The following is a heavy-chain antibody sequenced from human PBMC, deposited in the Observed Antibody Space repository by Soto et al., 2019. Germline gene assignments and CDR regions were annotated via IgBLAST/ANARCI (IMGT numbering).Heavy chain of an antibody. D-gene: IGHD3-22*01. CDR1: GGTFSSYA. CDR2: IIPIFGTA. V-gene: IGHV1-69*12. Sequence: QVQLVQSGAEVKKPGSSVKVSCKASGGTFSSYAISWVRQAPGQGLEWMGGIIPIFGTANYAQKFQGRVTITADETTSTADMELGSLRSEDTAVYYCARGHHYYDSSGYPNPRWFDPWGQGTLVTVSS. CDR3: ARGHHYYDSSGYPNPRWFDP. J-gene: IGHJ5*02.